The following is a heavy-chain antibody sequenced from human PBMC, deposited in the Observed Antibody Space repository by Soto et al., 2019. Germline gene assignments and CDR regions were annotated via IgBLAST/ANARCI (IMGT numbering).Heavy chain of an antibody. Sequence: ITLKASGPTMVKPTQTLTLTCTFSGFSLSTSGVAVGWIRPPPGKPLQCLALIYRDDDKRYSPSLKSRLTTTNDTSKIQVVRTMTNMDPVDTATYYCAHSVCSGCPNSGRAVWGQGTTVTVSS. CDR2: IYRDDDK. CDR1: GFSLSTSGVA. J-gene: IGHJ6*02. V-gene: IGHV2-5*02. D-gene: IGHD6-19*01. CDR3: AHSVCSGCPNSGRAV.